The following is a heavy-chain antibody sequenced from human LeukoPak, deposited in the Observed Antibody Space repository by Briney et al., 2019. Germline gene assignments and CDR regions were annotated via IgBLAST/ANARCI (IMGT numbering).Heavy chain of an antibody. CDR3: ARGGMSASPTPYYFDY. CDR1: GDTFNKYA. CDR2: INPNSGDT. J-gene: IGHJ4*02. D-gene: IGHD2-2*01. Sequence: ASVKVSCKASGDTFNKYAISWVRQAPGQGLEWMGWINPNSGDTHYEQNFLGKVTVTRDTSISTAYMELSGLTSDDTTIYYCARGGMSASPTPYYFDYWGQGTLVTVSS. V-gene: IGHV1-2*02.